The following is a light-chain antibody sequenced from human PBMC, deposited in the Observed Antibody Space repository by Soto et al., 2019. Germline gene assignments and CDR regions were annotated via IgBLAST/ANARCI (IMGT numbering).Light chain of an antibody. Sequence: EIVLTQSPGTLSLSPGXXXXXXXXASQSVSSXFLAWYQQKPGQAPRLLIYGASSRATGIPDRFSGSGSGTDFTLTISGLEPEDFAVYXCQQYGSSPWTFGQGTKVEIK. J-gene: IGKJ1*01. CDR1: QSVSSXF. CDR2: GAS. V-gene: IGKV3-20*01. CDR3: QQYGSSPWT.